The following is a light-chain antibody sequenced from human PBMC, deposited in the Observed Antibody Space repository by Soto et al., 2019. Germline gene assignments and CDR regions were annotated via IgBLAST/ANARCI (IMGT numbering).Light chain of an antibody. CDR1: QSISSW. CDR3: QQFSSYPLT. Sequence: DIQMTQSPSILSASVGDRVTITCRASQSISSWLAWYQQKPGKAPNLLIYKASTLKSGVPSRFSGSGSGTEFTLTISSLQPDDFAVYYCQQFSSYPLTFGGGTKVDIK. J-gene: IGKJ4*01. CDR2: KAS. V-gene: IGKV1-5*03.